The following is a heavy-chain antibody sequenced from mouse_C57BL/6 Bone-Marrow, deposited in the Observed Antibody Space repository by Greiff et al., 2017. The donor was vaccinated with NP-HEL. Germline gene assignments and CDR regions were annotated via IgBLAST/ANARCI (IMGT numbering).Heavy chain of an antibody. Sequence: EVQLQQSVAELVRPGASVKLSCTASGFNIKNTYMHWVKQRPEQGLEWIGRIAPANGNTKYAPKFQGKATITADTSSNTAYLQLSSLTSEDTAIYYCARSLITTVVDYYAMDYWGQGTSVTVSS. J-gene: IGHJ4*01. V-gene: IGHV14-3*01. CDR1: GFNIKNTY. CDR3: ARSLITTVVDYYAMDY. CDR2: IAPANGNT. D-gene: IGHD1-1*01.